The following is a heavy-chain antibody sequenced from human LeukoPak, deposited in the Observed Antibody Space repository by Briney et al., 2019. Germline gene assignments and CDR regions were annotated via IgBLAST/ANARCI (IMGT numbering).Heavy chain of an antibody. CDR1: GFTFSSYA. J-gene: IGHJ4*02. D-gene: IGHD3-22*01. V-gene: IGHV3-23*01. Sequence: HPGGSLRLSCAASGFTFSSYAMSWVRQAPGKGLEWVSSITSSGAATYYADSVKGRFTISRDNSDNTLYLQMNSLRAEDTAVYYCAKDRPNYYGSNGHYYKLNGDCWGQGTLVTVYS. CDR3: AKDRPNYYGSNGHYYKLNGDC. CDR2: ITSSGAAT.